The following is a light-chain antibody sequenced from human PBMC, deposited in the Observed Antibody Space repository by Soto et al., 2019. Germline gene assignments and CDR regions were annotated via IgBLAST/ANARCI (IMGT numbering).Light chain of an antibody. J-gene: IGKJ5*01. V-gene: IGKV1-33*01. CDR2: DAS. CDR1: QGISNF. CDR3: QHYYTMIT. Sequence: DIQMTQSPSSLSASVGDRVTITCQASQGISNFLNWYQQKPGKGPKVLIYDASKFETGVPSRFSGSGSGTVFTFTISSLQPEDIATYYCQHYYTMITFGQGTRLEIK.